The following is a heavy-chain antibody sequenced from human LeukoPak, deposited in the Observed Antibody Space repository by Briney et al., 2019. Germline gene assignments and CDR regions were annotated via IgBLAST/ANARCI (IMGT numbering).Heavy chain of an antibody. CDR1: GFTFSSYA. J-gene: IGHJ5*02. CDR3: AKSKDYDILTGLT. V-gene: IGHV3-23*01. CDR2: ISGSGGST. Sequence: GGSLRLSCAASGFTFSSYAMSWVRQAPGRGLEWVSAISGSGGSTYYADSVKGRFTISRDNSKNTLYLQMNSLRAEDTAVYYCAKSKDYDILTGLTWGQGTLVTVSS. D-gene: IGHD3-9*01.